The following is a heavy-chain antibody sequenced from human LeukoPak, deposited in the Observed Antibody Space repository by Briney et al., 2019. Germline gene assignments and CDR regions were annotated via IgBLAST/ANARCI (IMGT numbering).Heavy chain of an antibody. CDR2: ISGSGGST. Sequence: GGSLRLSCAASGFTFSSYAMSWVRQAPGKGLEWVSAISGSGGSTYYADSVNGRFTISRDNSKNTLYLQMNSLRAEDTAVYYCAKDLNPYDYGDYFDYWGQGTLVTVSS. V-gene: IGHV3-23*01. J-gene: IGHJ4*02. CDR3: AKDLNPYDYGDYFDY. CDR1: GFTFSSYA. D-gene: IGHD4-17*01.